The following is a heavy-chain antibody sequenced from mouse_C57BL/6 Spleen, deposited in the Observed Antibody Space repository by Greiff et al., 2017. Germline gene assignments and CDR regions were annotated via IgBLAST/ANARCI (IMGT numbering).Heavy chain of an antibody. D-gene: IGHD1-1*01. CDR2: ISSGGSYT. CDR1: GFTFTSYG. V-gene: IGHV5-6*01. CDR3: ARHGIITTVVAGWYFGG. J-gene: IGHJ1*03. Sequence: EVQLQQSGGDLVKPGGSLKLSCAASGFTFTSYGMSWVRQTPDQRLEWVATISSGGSYTYYPDSVKGRFTISRDNAKNTRYLQMSSLKSEDTAMYYGARHGIITTVVAGWYFGGWGTGTTVTVST.